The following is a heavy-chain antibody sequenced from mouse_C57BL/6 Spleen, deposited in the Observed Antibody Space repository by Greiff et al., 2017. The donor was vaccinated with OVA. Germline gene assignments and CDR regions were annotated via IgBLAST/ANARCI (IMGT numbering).Heavy chain of an antibody. J-gene: IGHJ2*01. CDR2: IRLKSDNYAT. CDR1: GFTFSNYW. CDR3: TIGSQGY. D-gene: IGHD3-2*02. V-gene: IGHV6-3*01. Sequence: EVKVEESGGGLVQPGGSMKLSCVASGFTFSNYWMNWVRQSPEKGLEWVAQIRLKSDNYATHYAESVKGRFTISRDDSKSSVYLQMNNLRAEDTGIYYCTIGSQGYWGQGTTLTVSS.